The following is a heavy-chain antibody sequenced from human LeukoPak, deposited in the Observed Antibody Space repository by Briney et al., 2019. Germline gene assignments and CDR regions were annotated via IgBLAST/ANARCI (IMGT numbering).Heavy chain of an antibody. CDR2: TYYRSKWYN. CDR3: VRQFTSSWFDY. Sequence: SQTLSLTCAISGDSVSNNSAASNWIRQSPSRGLEWLGRTYYRSKWYNDYAVSVKSRITINPDTSKNQFSLQLNSVTPEDTAVYYCVRQFTSSWFDYWGQGSLVTVSS. J-gene: IGHJ4*02. D-gene: IGHD6-13*01. V-gene: IGHV6-1*01. CDR1: GDSVSNNSAA.